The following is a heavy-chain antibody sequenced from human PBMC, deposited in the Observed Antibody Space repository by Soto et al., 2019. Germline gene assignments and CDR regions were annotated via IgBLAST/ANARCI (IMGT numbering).Heavy chain of an antibody. Sequence: SETLSLTCTVSGGSIYTGGFYCSWIRQLPGKGLEWLGYIYHTVSTQYTPSLKSRLTISTDTSDNQFSLRLTSVTAADTAVYYCATSLVTSRTRVDYWGQGTLVTVSS. V-gene: IGHV4-31*03. J-gene: IGHJ4*02. D-gene: IGHD1-26*01. CDR2: IYHTVST. CDR3: ATSLVTSRTRVDY. CDR1: GGSIYTGGFY.